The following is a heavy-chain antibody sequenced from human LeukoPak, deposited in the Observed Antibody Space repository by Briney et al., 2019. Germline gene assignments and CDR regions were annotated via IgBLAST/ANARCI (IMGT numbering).Heavy chain of an antibody. CDR1: GYTFTGYY. Sequence: ASVKVSCKASGYTFTGYYMHWVRQAPGQGLEWMGWINPNSGGTNYAQKFQGRVTITRNTSISTAYMELSSLRSEDTAVYYCARGIAAAGSNYYYYYMDVWGKGTTVTVSS. D-gene: IGHD6-13*01. J-gene: IGHJ6*03. CDR2: INPNSGGT. CDR3: ARGIAAAGSNYYYYYMDV. V-gene: IGHV1-2*02.